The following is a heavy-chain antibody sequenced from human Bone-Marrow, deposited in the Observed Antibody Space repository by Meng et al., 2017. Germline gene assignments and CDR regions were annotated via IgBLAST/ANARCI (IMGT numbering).Heavy chain of an antibody. Sequence: ASVKVSCKASGYTFTGYYMHWVRQAPGQGLEWMGWINPNSGLTNYAKKFQGRVTMTRDTSLSTAYMELSRLRSDDTAVYYCARAYEQQLVRSWEFDYWGQGTLVTVSS. CDR3: ARAYEQQLVRSWEFDY. J-gene: IGHJ4*02. V-gene: IGHV1-2*02. CDR2: INPNSGLT. CDR1: GYTFTGYY. D-gene: IGHD6-13*01.